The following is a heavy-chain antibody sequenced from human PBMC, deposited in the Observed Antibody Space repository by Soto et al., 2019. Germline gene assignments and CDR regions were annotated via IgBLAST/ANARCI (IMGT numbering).Heavy chain of an antibody. CDR2: INAGNGNT. J-gene: IGHJ3*02. D-gene: IGHD1-26*01. CDR3: ARDTEQAFDI. V-gene: IGHV1-3*01. CDR1: GYTFTVYV. Sequence: GFSVKVACKGAGYTFTVYVIRWVRQAPGQRLEWMGWINAGNGNTKYSQKFQGRVTITRDTSASTAYMELSSLRSEDTAVYYCARDTEQAFDIWGQGTMVTVSS.